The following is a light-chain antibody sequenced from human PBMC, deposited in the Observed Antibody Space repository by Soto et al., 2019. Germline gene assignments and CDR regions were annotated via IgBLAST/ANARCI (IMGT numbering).Light chain of an antibody. CDR1: SSDVGGYNY. CDR2: EVS. V-gene: IGLV2-14*01. Sequence: QSALTQPASVSGSPGQSITISCTGTSSDVGGYNYVSWYQQHPGKAPKLMIYEVSNRPSGVSNRFAGSKSGNTASLTISGLQAEDEAEYCGSSYTSSSTLFGVGTKLTVL. CDR3: SSYTSSSTL. J-gene: IGLJ2*01.